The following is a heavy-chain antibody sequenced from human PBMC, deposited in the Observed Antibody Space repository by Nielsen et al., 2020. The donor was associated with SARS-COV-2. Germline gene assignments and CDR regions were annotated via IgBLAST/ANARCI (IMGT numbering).Heavy chain of an antibody. CDR3: ARGFEY. J-gene: IGHJ4*02. Sequence: SETLSLTCAISGDSVSSNRAAWNWIRQSPARGLEWLGKTYYRSKWYTDYALFVKSRINIDADASKNQFSLKLSSVTAADTAVYYCARGFEYWGQGTLVTVSS. V-gene: IGHV6-1*01. CDR1: GDSVSSNRAA. CDR2: TYYRSKWYT.